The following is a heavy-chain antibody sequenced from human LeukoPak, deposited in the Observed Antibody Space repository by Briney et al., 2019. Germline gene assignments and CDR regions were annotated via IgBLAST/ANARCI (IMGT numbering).Heavy chain of an antibody. CDR1: GYTFTGYY. CDR2: INPNSGGA. Sequence: ASVKVSCKASGYTFTGYYMHWVRQAPGQGLEWMGWINPNSGGANYAQKFQGRVTMTRDTSISTAYMELSRLRSDDTAVYYCARVGVDTMVRGVIITSNWFDPWGQGTLVTVSS. V-gene: IGHV1-2*02. J-gene: IGHJ5*02. D-gene: IGHD3-10*01. CDR3: ARVGVDTMVRGVIITSNWFDP.